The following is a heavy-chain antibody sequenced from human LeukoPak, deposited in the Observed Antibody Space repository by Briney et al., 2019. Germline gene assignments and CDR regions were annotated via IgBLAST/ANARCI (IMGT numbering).Heavy chain of an antibody. V-gene: IGHV3-30*02. CDR2: IRYDGSTK. Sequence: GGSLRLSCAASGFTLICCGMHWVRQAPGKGLEWVAFIRYDGSTKYYTDSVKGRFTISRDNSRDTLYLQMNSLRAEDTAVHYCAKDGDDSIDYWGQGTLVTVSS. D-gene: IGHD3-22*01. CDR1: GFTLICCG. CDR3: AKDGDDSIDY. J-gene: IGHJ4*02.